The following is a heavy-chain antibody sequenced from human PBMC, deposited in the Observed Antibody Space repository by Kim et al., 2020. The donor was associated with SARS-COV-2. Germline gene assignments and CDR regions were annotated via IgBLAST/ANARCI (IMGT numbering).Heavy chain of an antibody. CDR2: INSDGSDE. CDR1: GFSFSSYW. D-gene: IGHD2-8*02. CDR3: ARVDSTGHSLWIGY. V-gene: IGHV3-74*01. J-gene: IGHJ4*02. Sequence: GGSLRLSCGGSGFSFSSYWMHWVRQAPGKGLMWVSAINSDGSDERYADSVRGRFTVSRDNARNTLYLQMSSLRAEDTAVYYCARVDSTGHSLWIGYWGQG.